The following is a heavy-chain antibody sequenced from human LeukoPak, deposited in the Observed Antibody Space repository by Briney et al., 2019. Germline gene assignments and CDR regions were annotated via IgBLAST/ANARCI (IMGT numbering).Heavy chain of an antibody. CDR1: GFTFSSYA. CDR2: IRSNGGST. Sequence: PGRSLRLSCAASGFTFSSYAIHWVRQAPGKGREYVAAIRSNGGSTFYANSVKGRFIVSRDNSKNTLSLQMGSLRTEDLAMYYCARRAPGFSSGWLDYWGQGTPVTVSS. J-gene: IGHJ4*02. D-gene: IGHD6-19*01. CDR3: ARRAPGFSSGWLDY. V-gene: IGHV3-64*01.